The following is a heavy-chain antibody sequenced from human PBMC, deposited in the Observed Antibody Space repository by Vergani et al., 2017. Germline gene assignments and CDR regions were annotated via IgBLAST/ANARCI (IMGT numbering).Heavy chain of an antibody. V-gene: IGHV1-69*01. D-gene: IGHD2-2*01. Sequence: QVQLVQSGAEVGKPGASGKISCKASGYTFTAYYIHWVRQAPEQGLEWVGGIIPIFGTANYAQKFQGRVTITADESTSTAYMELSSLRSEDTAVYYCAXTRIVVVPHYYMDVWGKGTTVTVSS. CDR1: GYTFTAYY. CDR3: AXTRIVVVPHYYMDV. J-gene: IGHJ6*03. CDR2: IIPIFGTA.